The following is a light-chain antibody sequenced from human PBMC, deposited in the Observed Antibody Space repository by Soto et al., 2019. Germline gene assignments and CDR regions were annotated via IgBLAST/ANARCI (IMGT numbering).Light chain of an antibody. CDR1: SSNIGAGYD. CDR3: QSYDSSLSGDWV. CDR2: GNT. Sequence: QSVLTQPPSVSGAPGQRVTISCTGSSSNIGAGYDVHWYQQLPGTAPKLLIYGNTNRPSGVPDRFSGSWSGTSASLAITGLQAEDEADYYCQSYDSSLSGDWVFGGGTKLTVL. V-gene: IGLV1-40*01. J-gene: IGLJ3*02.